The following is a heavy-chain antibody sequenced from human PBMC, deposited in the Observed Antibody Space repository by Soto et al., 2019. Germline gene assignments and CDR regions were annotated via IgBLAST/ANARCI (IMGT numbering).Heavy chain of an antibody. CDR1: GFTFSNYD. CDR3: AKGEADYWLRRSYYFDY. Sequence: EAQLLESGGGLVQPGGSLRLSCAASGFTFSNYDMSWFRQAPGQGLEWVSTFSGSGAPTHYADSVKGRFTISRDNSKNTLYLQMNSLRAEDTAVYYCAKGEADYWLRRSYYFDYWGQGALVTVSS. J-gene: IGHJ4*02. D-gene: IGHD5-12*01. CDR2: FSGSGAPT. V-gene: IGHV3-23*01.